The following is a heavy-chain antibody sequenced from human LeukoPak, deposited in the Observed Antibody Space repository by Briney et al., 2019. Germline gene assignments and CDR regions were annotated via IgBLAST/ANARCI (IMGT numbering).Heavy chain of an antibody. J-gene: IGHJ4*02. CDR2: ISRNSGTI. CDR3: AKDRKSIAVAGGIDY. Sequence: GGSLRLSCVGSGFIFRSYAMTWVRQAPGKGLEWVSGISRNSGTIGYADSVKGRFTISRDNAKNSLYLQMNSLRAEDTALYYCAKDRKSIAVAGGIDYWGQGTLVTVSS. CDR1: GFIFRSYA. V-gene: IGHV3-9*01. D-gene: IGHD6-19*01.